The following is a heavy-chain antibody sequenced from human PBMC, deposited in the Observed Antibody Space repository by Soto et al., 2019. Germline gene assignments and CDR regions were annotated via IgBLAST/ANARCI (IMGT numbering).Heavy chain of an antibody. Sequence: ASVKVSCKASGYTFTSYDINWVRQATGQGLEWMGWMNPNSGNTGYAQKFQGRVTMTRNTSISTAYMELSSLRSEDTTVYYCARDDIVVVPAGIYYYMDVWGKGTTVTVSS. CDR1: GYTFTSYD. V-gene: IGHV1-8*01. D-gene: IGHD2-2*01. CDR2: MNPNSGNT. CDR3: ARDDIVVVPAGIYYYMDV. J-gene: IGHJ6*03.